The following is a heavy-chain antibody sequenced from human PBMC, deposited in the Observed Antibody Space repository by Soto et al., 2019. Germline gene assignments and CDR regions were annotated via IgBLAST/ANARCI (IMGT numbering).Heavy chain of an antibody. V-gene: IGHV3-15*07. J-gene: IGHJ4*02. CDR2: IKSKNDGGTL. CDR3: STSGYGGFDY. D-gene: IGHD5-12*01. CDR1: GFTFSNAW. Sequence: PGGSLRLSCAASGFTFSNAWMNWVRLAPGKGLEWVARIKSKNDGGTLDYASPVKGRFTISRDDSKKTSYLQMNSLKTEDTAIYYCSTSGYGGFDYWGQGVLVTVSS.